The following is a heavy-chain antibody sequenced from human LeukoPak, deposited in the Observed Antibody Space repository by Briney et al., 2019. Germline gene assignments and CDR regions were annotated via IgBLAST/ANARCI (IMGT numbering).Heavy chain of an antibody. Sequence: GGSLRLSCAASGFTFSSYKMNWVRQAPGKGLEWVSYISSSGSTIYYADSVKGRFTISRDNAKNSLYLQMNSLGAEDTAAYYCARLGSWYANWFDPWGQGTLVTVSS. CDR2: ISSSGSTI. J-gene: IGHJ5*02. V-gene: IGHV3-48*03. CDR1: GFTFSSYK. D-gene: IGHD6-13*01. CDR3: ARLGSWYANWFDP.